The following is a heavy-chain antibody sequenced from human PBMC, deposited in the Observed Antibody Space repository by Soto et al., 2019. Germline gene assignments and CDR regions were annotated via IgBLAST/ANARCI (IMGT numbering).Heavy chain of an antibody. D-gene: IGHD2-21*02. V-gene: IGHV3-48*03. J-gene: IGHJ3*02. Sequence: GGSLRLSCAASGFTFSSYEMNWVRQAPGKGLEWVSYISSSGSTIYYADSVKGRFTISRDNAKNSLYLQMNSLRAEDTAVYYCARICGGDCYSRGHAFDIWGQGTMVTVSS. CDR1: GFTFSSYE. CDR3: ARICGGDCYSRGHAFDI. CDR2: ISSSGSTI.